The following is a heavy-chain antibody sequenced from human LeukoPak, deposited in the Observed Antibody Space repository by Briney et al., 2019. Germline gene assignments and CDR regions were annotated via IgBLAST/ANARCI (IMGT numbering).Heavy chain of an antibody. CDR1: GFTFTSYA. V-gene: IGHV3-23*01. J-gene: IGHJ4*02. D-gene: IGHD2-8*02. CDR2: ISGSGGST. CDR3: ARDSWSGY. Sequence: TGGSLRLSCAASGFTFTSYAMNWVRQAPGKGLEWVSGISGSGGSTYYADSVKGRFTISRDNAKNSLYLQMNSLRAEDTAVYYCARDSWSGYWGQGTLVTVSS.